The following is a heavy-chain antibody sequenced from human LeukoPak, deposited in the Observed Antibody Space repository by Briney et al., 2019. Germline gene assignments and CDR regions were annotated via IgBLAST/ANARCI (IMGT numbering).Heavy chain of an antibody. CDR1: GFTFSSYA. J-gene: IGHJ4*02. CDR2: ISYDGSNK. Sequence: PGGSLRLSCAASGFTFSSYAMHWVRQAPGKGLEWVAVISYDGSNKYYADSVKGRFTISRDNSKNTLYLQMNSLRAEDTAAYYCASEYGDYGLDYWGQGTLVTVSS. CDR3: ASEYGDYGLDY. V-gene: IGHV3-30*01. D-gene: IGHD4-17*01.